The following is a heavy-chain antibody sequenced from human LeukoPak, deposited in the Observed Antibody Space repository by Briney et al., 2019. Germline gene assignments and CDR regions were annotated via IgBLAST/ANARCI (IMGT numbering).Heavy chain of an antibody. CDR2: ICGSGGCT. CDR3: AKTTVGYSSGRYPGWPADC. D-gene: IGHD6-19*01. CDR1: GFTFNTYA. V-gene: IGHV3-23*01. Sequence: VGSLRLSCEASGFTFNTYAIYWVRQAPGKGLEWVSGICGSGGCTYYADSVKGRFTISRDNSKNTVYLQMNSLTADDTAVYYCAKTTVGYSSGRYPGWPADCWGQGTLVTVSS. J-gene: IGHJ4*02.